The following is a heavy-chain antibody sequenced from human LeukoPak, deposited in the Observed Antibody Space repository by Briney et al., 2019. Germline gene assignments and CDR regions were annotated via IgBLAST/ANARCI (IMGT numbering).Heavy chain of an antibody. J-gene: IGHJ4*02. D-gene: IGHD3-22*01. CDR2: ISSSSSYI. CDR1: GFNFSSNS. CDR3: ARDLRSSGYYAFDY. V-gene: IGHV3-21*01. Sequence: PGGSLRLSCAASGFNFSSNSMHWVRQAPGKGLEWVSFISSSSSYIYYADSVKGRFTISRDNAKNSLYLQMNSLRAEDTAVYYCARDLRSSGYYAFDYWGQGTLVTVSS.